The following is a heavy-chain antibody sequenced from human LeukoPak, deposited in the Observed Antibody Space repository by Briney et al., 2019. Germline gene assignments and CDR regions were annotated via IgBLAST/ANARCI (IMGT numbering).Heavy chain of an antibody. V-gene: IGHV3-30*04. CDR2: ISYDGSNK. Sequence: GRSLRLSCAASGFIFSSYAMHWFRQAPGKGLEGVAVISYDGSNKYYADSVKGRFTISRDNSKNTLYLQMNSLRAEDTAVYYCARGPAAHIIPFDYWGQGTLVTVSS. CDR3: ARGPAAHIIPFDY. D-gene: IGHD6-13*01. CDR1: GFIFSSYA. J-gene: IGHJ4*02.